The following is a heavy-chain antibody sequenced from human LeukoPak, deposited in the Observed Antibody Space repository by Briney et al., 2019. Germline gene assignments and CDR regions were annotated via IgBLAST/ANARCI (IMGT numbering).Heavy chain of an antibody. CDR2: ISAYNGNT. Sequence: ASVKVSCKASGYTFTSYGISWVRQAPGQGLEWMGWISAYNGNTNYAQKLQGRVTMTTDTSTSTAYMELRSLRSDDTAVYYCARDSRPGEDIVVVPAAFYYWGQGTLVTVSS. J-gene: IGHJ4*02. CDR1: GYTFTSYG. CDR3: ARDSRPGEDIVVVPAAFYY. V-gene: IGHV1-18*01. D-gene: IGHD2-2*01.